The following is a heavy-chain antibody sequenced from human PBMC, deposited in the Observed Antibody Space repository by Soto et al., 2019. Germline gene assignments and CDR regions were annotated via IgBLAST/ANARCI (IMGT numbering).Heavy chain of an antibody. D-gene: IGHD6-6*01. J-gene: IGHJ5*02. CDR2: ISGSGTKT. CDR3: AKLCNGTSSGDL. Sequence: PGGSLRLSCAASGFSFSTYAMNWVRQAPGKGLEWVSVISGSGTKTDYADSVKGRFTISRDNSRNTLYLQINSLRGEDTAIYYCAKLCNGTSSGDLWGHGMLVPVSS. CDR1: GFSFSTYA. V-gene: IGHV3-23*01.